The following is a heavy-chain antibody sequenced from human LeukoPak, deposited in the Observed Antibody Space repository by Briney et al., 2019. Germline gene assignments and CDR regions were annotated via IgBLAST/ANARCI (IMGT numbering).Heavy chain of an antibody. Sequence: GEPLKISCKGSGYSFTSYWIGWVRQMPGKGLEWMGIIYPGDSDTRYSPSFQGQVTISADKSISTAYLQWSSLKASDTAMYYCARLGGGLIASPALDAFDIWGQGTMVTVSS. CDR3: ARLGGGLIASPALDAFDI. D-gene: IGHD3-16*01. CDR2: IYPGDSDT. J-gene: IGHJ3*02. V-gene: IGHV5-51*01. CDR1: GYSFTSYW.